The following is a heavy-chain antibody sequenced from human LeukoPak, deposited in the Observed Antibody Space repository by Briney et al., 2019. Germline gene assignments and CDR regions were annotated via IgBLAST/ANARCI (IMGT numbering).Heavy chain of an antibody. J-gene: IGHJ4*02. V-gene: IGHV1-46*01. Sequence: ASVKVSCKASGYTFTSYYMHWVRQAPGQGLEWMGIINPSGGSTSYAQKFQGRVTMTRDTSTSTVYMELSSLRSEDTAVYYCARGIYPNYYDSSGYYSIFDYWGRGTLVTVSS. CDR3: ARGIYPNYYDSSGYYSIFDY. CDR2: INPSGGST. D-gene: IGHD3-22*01. CDR1: GYTFTSYY.